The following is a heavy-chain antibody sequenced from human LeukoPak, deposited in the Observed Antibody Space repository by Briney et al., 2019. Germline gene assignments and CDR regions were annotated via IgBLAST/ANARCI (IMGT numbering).Heavy chain of an antibody. Sequence: TSETLSLTCDVYGGSLSGYYWSWVRQSPGKGLEWIGEVSHNEGTNYSPSLKSRVTLSIDPSKKQFSLKLNSVTAADTAVYYCARKAVLDYNWFDPWGQGTLVTVSS. CDR2: VSHNEGT. CDR1: GGSLSGYY. V-gene: IGHV4-34*01. D-gene: IGHD6-19*01. CDR3: ARKAVLDYNWFDP. J-gene: IGHJ5*02.